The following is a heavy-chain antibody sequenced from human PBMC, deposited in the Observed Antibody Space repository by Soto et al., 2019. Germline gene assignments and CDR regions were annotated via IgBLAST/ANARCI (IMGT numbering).Heavy chain of an antibody. J-gene: IGHJ4*02. Sequence: EVQLLESGGDLVQPGGSLRLSCAASGFTFSNYAMSWVRQAPGKGLEWVSTISAGGGSTYYADSVRGRFTISRDNSKNTLYLLMNSLRAEDTAVYYCAKPLERGGDWRTNGYWGQGILVTVSS. V-gene: IGHV3-23*01. D-gene: IGHD2-21*01. CDR3: AKPLERGGDWRTNGY. CDR2: ISAGGGST. CDR1: GFTFSNYA.